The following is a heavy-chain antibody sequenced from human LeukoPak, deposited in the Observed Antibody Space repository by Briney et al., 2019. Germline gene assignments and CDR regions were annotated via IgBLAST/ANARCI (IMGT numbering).Heavy chain of an antibody. CDR2: INHSGST. CDR1: GGFLSGYY. J-gene: IGHJ5*02. V-gene: IGHV4-34*01. D-gene: IGHD2-2*01. CDR3: ATGTEYQLLYHGKLFDP. Sequence: PSETLSLTCAVYGGFLSGYYWRWVRQPPGKGLEWIGEINHSGSTNYNPSLKSRVTISVDTSKNQFSLKLSSVTAADTAVYYRATGTEYQLLYHGKLFDPWGQGTLVTVSS.